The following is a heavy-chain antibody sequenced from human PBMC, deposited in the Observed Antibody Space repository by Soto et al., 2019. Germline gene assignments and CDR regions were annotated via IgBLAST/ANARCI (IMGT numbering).Heavy chain of an antibody. D-gene: IGHD3-22*01. CDR2: ISAYNGNT. J-gene: IGHJ3*02. V-gene: IGHV1-18*01. Sequence: QVQLVQSGAEVKKPGASVKVSCKASGYTFTSYGISWVRQAPGQGLEWMGWISAYNGNTNYAQKLQGRVTMTTDTPTSTAYMELRSLRSDDTAVYYCARVVGNYYDSSGYSLGAFDIWGQGTMVTVAS. CDR3: ARVVGNYYDSSGYSLGAFDI. CDR1: GYTFTSYG.